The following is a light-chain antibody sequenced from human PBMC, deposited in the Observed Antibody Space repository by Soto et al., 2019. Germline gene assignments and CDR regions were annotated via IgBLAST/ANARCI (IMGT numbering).Light chain of an antibody. CDR3: QQYSTYSWT. CDR1: QSISSW. CDR2: KTS. J-gene: IGKJ1*01. Sequence: DIPMTQSPSTLSASVGDTVTITCRASQSISSWLAWYQQKPGKAPNLLIYKTSNLEAGVPSRFSGSGYGTDFTLTISSLQPDDFATYYCQQYSTYSWTFGQGTKVEI. V-gene: IGKV1-5*03.